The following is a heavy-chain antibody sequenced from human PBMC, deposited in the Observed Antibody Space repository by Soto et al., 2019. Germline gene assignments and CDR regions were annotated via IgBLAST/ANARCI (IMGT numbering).Heavy chain of an antibody. Sequence: QVHLQESGPGLVKPSETLSLTCTVSGGSISSYYWSWIRQPPGKGLEWIGYIYYTGTTTYNPSIKRRLTISVDSSKNQFSLNLTSVSAADTAVYYCARLGGFYQSLDSWGQGTLVTVSS. D-gene: IGHD3-22*01. CDR2: IYYTGTT. CDR1: GGSISSYY. CDR3: ARLGGFYQSLDS. J-gene: IGHJ5*01. V-gene: IGHV4-59*08.